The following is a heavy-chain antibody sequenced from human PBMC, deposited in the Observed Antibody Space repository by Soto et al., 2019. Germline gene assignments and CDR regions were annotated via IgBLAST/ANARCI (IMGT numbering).Heavy chain of an antibody. V-gene: IGHV1-18*01. CDR3: ARASHIHGLDV. CDR1: GYIFSDYG. J-gene: IGHJ6*02. Sequence: QVQVVQSGAEVKKPGASVKVSCKASGYIFSDYGITWVRQAPGQGLEWMGWINPYNDYTIYAQNFQARVTMTTDTATTTAYLELRALIADDTGKYYCARASHIHGLDVWGQGTTVTVSS. CDR2: INPYNDYT.